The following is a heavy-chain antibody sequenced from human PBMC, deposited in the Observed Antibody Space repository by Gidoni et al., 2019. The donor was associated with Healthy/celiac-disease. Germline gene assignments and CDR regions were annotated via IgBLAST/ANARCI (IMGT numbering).Heavy chain of an antibody. CDR1: GGSISSYS. CDR2: IYYSGST. CDR3: ARSRITMVRGVISKFLHFDY. D-gene: IGHD3-10*01. Sequence: QVQLQESGPGLVKPSETLSLTCTVSGGSISSYSWSWIRQPPGKGLEWIWYIYYSGSTNYNPSLKSRVTISVDTSKNQFSLKLSSVTAADTAVYYCARSRITMVRGVISKFLHFDYWGQGTLVTVSS. V-gene: IGHV4-59*01. J-gene: IGHJ4*02.